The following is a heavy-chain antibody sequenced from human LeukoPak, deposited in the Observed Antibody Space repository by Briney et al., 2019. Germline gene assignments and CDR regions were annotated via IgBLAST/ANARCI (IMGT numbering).Heavy chain of an antibody. Sequence: ASVKVSCKASGYTFTSYYMYWVRQAPGQGLEWMGIINPNRGSTSYAQKFQGRVTMTTDTSTSTAYMELRSLRSDDTAVYYCARSMGDYDSSGYYLVGAFDIWGQGTMVTVSS. J-gene: IGHJ3*02. CDR2: INPNRGST. V-gene: IGHV1-46*01. D-gene: IGHD3-22*01. CDR3: ARSMGDYDSSGYYLVGAFDI. CDR1: GYTFTSYY.